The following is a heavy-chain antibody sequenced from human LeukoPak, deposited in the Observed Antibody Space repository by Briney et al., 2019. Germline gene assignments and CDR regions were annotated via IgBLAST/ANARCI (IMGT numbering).Heavy chain of an antibody. J-gene: IGHJ5*02. CDR1: GCTFTSYY. V-gene: IGHV1-46*01. CDR3: ARALSAAAGTSP. CDR2: INPSGGST. D-gene: IGHD6-13*01. Sequence: ASVKVPCKASGCTFTSYYMHWVRQAPGQGLEWMGIINPSGGSTSYAQKFQGRVTMTRDTSTSTVYMELSSLRSEDTAVYYCARALSAAAGTSPWGQGTLVTVSS.